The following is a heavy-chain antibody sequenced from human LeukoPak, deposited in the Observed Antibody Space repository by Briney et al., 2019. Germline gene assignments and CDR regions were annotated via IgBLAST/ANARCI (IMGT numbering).Heavy chain of an antibody. J-gene: IGHJ4*02. CDR2: ISAYNGNT. CDR3: ARASDSSGSDFDY. V-gene: IGHV1-18*01. Sequence: SVKVSCKASGYTFTSYGIGWVQQAPGQGLEWIGWISAYNGNTNYAQKLQGRVTMTTDTSTSTAYMELRSLRSDDTAVYYCARASDSSGSDFDYWGQGTLVTVSS. CDR1: GYTFTSYG. D-gene: IGHD3-22*01.